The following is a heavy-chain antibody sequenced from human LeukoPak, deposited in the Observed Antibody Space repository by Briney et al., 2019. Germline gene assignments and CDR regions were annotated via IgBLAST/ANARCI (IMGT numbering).Heavy chain of an antibody. CDR3: VKGRRGSSYVHYFDS. CDR2: IIGSGVST. V-gene: IGHV3-23*01. CDR1: GFTFSSYA. Sequence: GGSLRLSCAASGFTFSSYAMSWVRQAPGKGLEWVSAIIGSGVSTYYADSVKGRFNISRDNTNNTLSLQMNGLTTEDTGVYFCVKGRRGSSYVHYFDSWGQGTLVTVSS. D-gene: IGHD5-18*01. J-gene: IGHJ4*02.